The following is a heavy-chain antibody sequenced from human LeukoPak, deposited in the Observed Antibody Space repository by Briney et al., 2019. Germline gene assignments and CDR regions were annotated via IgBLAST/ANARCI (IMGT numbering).Heavy chain of an antibody. CDR3: AKDFLDNYFDY. J-gene: IGHJ4*02. V-gene: IGHV3-23*01. D-gene: IGHD2-2*03. CDR2: ISGSGGST. CDR1: GFTFSSYA. Sequence: PGGSLTLSCAASGFTFSSYAMSWVRQAPGKGLEWVSAISGSGGSTYCADSMKGRFTISRDNSKNTLYLQMNSLRAEDTAVYYCAKDFLDNYFDYWGQGTLVTVSS.